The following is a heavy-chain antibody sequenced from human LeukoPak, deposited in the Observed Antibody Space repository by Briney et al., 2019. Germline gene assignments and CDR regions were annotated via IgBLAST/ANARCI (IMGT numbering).Heavy chain of an antibody. V-gene: IGHV3-11*01. CDR3: ARVLIVVVTEEYDAFDI. J-gene: IGHJ3*02. CDR1: GFTFSDYY. CDR2: ISSSGSTI. D-gene: IGHD2-21*02. Sequence: GGSLRLSCAASGFTFSDYYMSWIRLAPGKGLEWVSYISSSGSTIYYADSVKGRFTISRDNAKNSLYLQMNSLRAEDTAVYYCARVLIVVVTEEYDAFDIWGQGTMVTVSS.